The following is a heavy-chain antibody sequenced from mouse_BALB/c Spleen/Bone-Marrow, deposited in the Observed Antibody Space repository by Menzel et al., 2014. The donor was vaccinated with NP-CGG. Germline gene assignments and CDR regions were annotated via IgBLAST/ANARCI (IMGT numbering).Heavy chain of an antibody. CDR1: GFTFNTYA. CDR2: MRSKSNNYAT. Sequence: EVKLVESGGGLVQPKGSLKLSCAASGFTFNTYAMNWVRQAPGKGLEWVARMRSKSNNYATYYADSVKDRFTISRDDSQSMLYLQMNNLKTEDTAMYYCVRPHYYGSSYRYAMDYWDQGTSVTVSS. J-gene: IGHJ4*01. V-gene: IGHV10-1*02. D-gene: IGHD1-1*01. CDR3: VRPHYYGSSYRYAMDY.